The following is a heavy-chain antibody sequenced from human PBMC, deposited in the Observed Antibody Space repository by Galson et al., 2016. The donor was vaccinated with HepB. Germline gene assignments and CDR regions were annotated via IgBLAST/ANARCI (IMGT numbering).Heavy chain of an antibody. CDR2: IYYSVAT. V-gene: IGHV4-31*03. D-gene: IGHD2-15*01. J-gene: IGHJ4*02. CDR1: GGSMSSGAYF. Sequence: TLSLTCTVSGGSMSSGAYFWSWIRQAPGKGLEWIGYIYYSVATHYNPSLESRVTISIDTSENQLSLNLRYLTAADTAVYYCARSRGVGYCSGGNCFEPLDHWGQGTLVTVSS. CDR3: ARSRGVGYCSGGNCFEPLDH.